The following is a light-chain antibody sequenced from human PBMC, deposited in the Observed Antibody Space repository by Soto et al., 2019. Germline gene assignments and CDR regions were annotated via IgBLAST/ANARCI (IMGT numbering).Light chain of an antibody. J-gene: IGLJ1*01. CDR3: SSYTSSSSYV. V-gene: IGLV2-14*01. CDR2: DVS. CDR1: SSDVGGYNY. Sequence: QSVLTQPASVSGSPGPSITISCTGTSSDVGGYNYVSWYQQHPGKAPKLMIYDVSNRPSGVSNRFSGAKSGNTASLTISVLQAEDEADYYCSSYTSSSSYVFGTGTKLTVL.